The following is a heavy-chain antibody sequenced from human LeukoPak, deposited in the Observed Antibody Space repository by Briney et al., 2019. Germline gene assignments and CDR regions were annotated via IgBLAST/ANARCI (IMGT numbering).Heavy chain of an antibody. V-gene: IGHV3-48*03. D-gene: IGHD6-6*01. J-gene: IGHJ4*02. CDR2: IYSDGST. CDR3: ARDREIIAARLYFDY. Sequence: GGSLRLSCEDSGFTFRSYEMNWVRQAPGKGLEWVSVIYSDGSTYYADSVKGRFTISRDNAKNSLYLQMNSLRAEDTAVYYSARDREIIAARLYFDYWGQGTLVTVSS. CDR1: GFTFRSYE.